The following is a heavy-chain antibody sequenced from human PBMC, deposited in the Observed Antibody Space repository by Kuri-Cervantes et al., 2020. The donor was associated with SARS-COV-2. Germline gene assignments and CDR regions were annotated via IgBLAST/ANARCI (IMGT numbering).Heavy chain of an antibody. CDR1: GGSISSGAYS. Sequence: SETLSLTCTVSGGSISSGAYSWTWIRQPPGKGLEWNCYMYHSGRSYYSPSLKSRVTISVDGSKNQFSLNLSSVTPVDTAVYYCARAEAARLYYGMDVCGQGTTVTVSS. CDR3: ARAEAARLYYGMDV. J-gene: IGHJ6*02. V-gene: IGHV4-30-2*01. D-gene: IGHD6-6*01. CDR2: MYHSGRS.